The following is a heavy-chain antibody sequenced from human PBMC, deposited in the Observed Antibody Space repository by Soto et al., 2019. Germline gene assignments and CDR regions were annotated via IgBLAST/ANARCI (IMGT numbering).Heavy chain of an antibody. CDR3: ARENGDYSFDY. CDR1: GGSISSYY. Sequence: LSLTCTVSGGSISSYYWSWIRQPPGKGLEWIGYIYYSGSTNYNPSLKSRVTISVDTSKNQFSLKLSSVTAADTAVYYCARENGDYSFDYWGQGTLVTVSS. V-gene: IGHV4-59*01. J-gene: IGHJ4*02. D-gene: IGHD4-17*01. CDR2: IYYSGST.